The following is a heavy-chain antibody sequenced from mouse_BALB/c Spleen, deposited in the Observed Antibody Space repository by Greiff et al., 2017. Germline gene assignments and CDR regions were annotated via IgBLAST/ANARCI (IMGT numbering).Heavy chain of an antibody. J-gene: IGHJ4*01. D-gene: IGHD2-2*01. Sequence: VQLQESGPGLVAPSQSLSITCTVSGFSLTSDGLPWFRQPPGRGLEWLGLIWAGGSTNYNSAPMSRLSISKDNSKNQVFLKMNNLQTDDTAMYYCARDGGGYDDAMDYWGQGTSVTVSS. CDR1: GFSLTSDG. CDR2: IWAGGST. CDR3: ARDGGGYDDAMDY. V-gene: IGHV2-9*02.